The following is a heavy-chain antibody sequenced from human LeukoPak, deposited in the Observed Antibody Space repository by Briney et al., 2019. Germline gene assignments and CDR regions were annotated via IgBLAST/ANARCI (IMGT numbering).Heavy chain of an antibody. D-gene: IGHD3-22*01. Sequence: GGSLRLSCATSGFTFSSYWMSWVRQAPGKGLEWVANIKQDESEIYYVGSAKGRFTISRDNAKSSLYLQMNSLRAEDTAMYYCVRVDNSGYLDFWGQGTLVTVSS. J-gene: IGHJ4*02. CDR1: GFTFSSYW. CDR3: VRVDNSGYLDF. V-gene: IGHV3-7*01. CDR2: IKQDESEI.